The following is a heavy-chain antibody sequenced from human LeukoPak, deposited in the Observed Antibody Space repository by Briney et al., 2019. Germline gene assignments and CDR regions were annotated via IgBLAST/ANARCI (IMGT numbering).Heavy chain of an antibody. J-gene: IGHJ6*03. CDR3: ARATKYQLLWGYYYYYMDV. CDR2: MNPNSGNT. D-gene: IGHD2-2*01. Sequence: ASVKVSCKASGYTFTSYDINWVRQATGKGLEWMGWMNPNSGNTGYAQKFQGRVTMTRNTSIRTAYMELSSLRSEDTAVYYCARATKYQLLWGYYYYYMDVWGKGTTVTVSS. CDR1: GYTFTSYD. V-gene: IGHV1-8*01.